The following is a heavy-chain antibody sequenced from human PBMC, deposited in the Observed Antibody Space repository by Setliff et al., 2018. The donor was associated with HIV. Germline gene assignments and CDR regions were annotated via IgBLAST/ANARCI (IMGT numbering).Heavy chain of an antibody. Sequence: WASVKVSCKASGYTFTSNHMHWGRQAPGQGLEWMGTINPSGGDTIYAPEFQGRVTMTTDTSTRTAYMELSGLTSEDTAVYFCIVNIVGPVTGLDRWGPGT. D-gene: IGHD1-26*01. CDR1: GYTFTSNH. V-gene: IGHV1-46*01. CDR3: IVNIVGPVTGLDR. CDR2: INPSGGDT. J-gene: IGHJ5*02.